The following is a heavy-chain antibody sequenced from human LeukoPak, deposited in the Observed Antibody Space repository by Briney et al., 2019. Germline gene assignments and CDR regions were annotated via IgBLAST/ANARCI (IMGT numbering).Heavy chain of an antibody. Sequence: PGGSLRLSCAASGFTFSSYSMNWVRQAPGKGLEWVSYISSTSNTIYYADSVKGRFTISRDNAKNSLYLQMNSLRPEDTAVYYCTTSLYYSDSVLYFHWGQGALVTVSS. V-gene: IGHV3-48*04. CDR2: ISSTSNTI. CDR1: GFTFSSYS. D-gene: IGHD3-22*01. CDR3: TTSLYYSDSVLYFH. J-gene: IGHJ4*02.